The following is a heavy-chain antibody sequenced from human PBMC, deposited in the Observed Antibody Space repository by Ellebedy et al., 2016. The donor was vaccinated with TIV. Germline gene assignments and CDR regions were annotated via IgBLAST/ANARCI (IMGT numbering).Heavy chain of an antibody. CDR1: GFTFSSYG. CDR3: ARDSCSSTSCRPYYYYGMDV. Sequence: GGSLRLXXAASGFTFSSYGMHWVRQAPGKGLEWVAVIWYDGSNKYYADSVKGRFTISRDNSKNTLYLQMNSLRAEDTAVYYCARDSCSSTSCRPYYYYGMDVWGQGTTVTVSS. J-gene: IGHJ6*02. D-gene: IGHD2-2*01. CDR2: IWYDGSNK. V-gene: IGHV3-33*01.